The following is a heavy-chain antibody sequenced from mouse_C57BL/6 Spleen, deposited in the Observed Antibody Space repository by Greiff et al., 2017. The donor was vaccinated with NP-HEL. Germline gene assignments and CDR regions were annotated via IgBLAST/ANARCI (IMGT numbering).Heavy chain of an antibody. CDR1: GFTFSSYA. CDR2: ISDGGSYT. J-gene: IGHJ4*01. Sequence: EVQVVESGGGLVKPGGSLKLSCAASGFTFSSYAMSWVRQTPEKRLEWVATISDGGSYTYYPDNVKGRFTISRDNAKNNLYLQMSHLKSEDTAMYYCARAHDYDDAMDYWGQGTSVTVSS. D-gene: IGHD2-4*01. CDR3: ARAHDYDDAMDY. V-gene: IGHV5-4*01.